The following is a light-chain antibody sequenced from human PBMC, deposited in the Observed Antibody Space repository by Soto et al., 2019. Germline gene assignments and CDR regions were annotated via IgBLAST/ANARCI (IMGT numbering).Light chain of an antibody. V-gene: IGKV1-5*01. CDR1: QSISSW. Sequence: DIQMTQSPSTLSASVGDRVTITCRASQSISSWLAWYQQKPGKAPKLLIYDASSLESGVPSRFSGSGSGTEFTLTISSLQPDDFETYYCQPYNSYPLTLGGGTKVDIK. CDR3: QPYNSYPLT. CDR2: DAS. J-gene: IGKJ4*01.